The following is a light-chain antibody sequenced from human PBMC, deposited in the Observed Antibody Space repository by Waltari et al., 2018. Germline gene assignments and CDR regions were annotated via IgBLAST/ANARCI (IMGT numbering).Light chain of an antibody. CDR3: QQYNKWPPT. V-gene: IGKV3-15*01. CDR2: ASS. CDR1: ESVNSD. J-gene: IGKJ4*01. Sequence: EVLLTQSPVTLSVSPGEPATLSCRASESVNSDLAWYSQKPGQAPRLLMYASSARATGVPVRFTGSGFDTDFTLTISSLQSEDLGIYHCQQYNKWPPTFGGGTKVEIK.